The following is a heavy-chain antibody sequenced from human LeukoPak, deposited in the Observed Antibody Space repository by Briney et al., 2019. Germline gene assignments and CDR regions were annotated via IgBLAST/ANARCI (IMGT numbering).Heavy chain of an antibody. CDR2: INSDGSST. CDR1: GFTFSSYW. J-gene: IGHJ3*02. Sequence: GGSLRLSCVASGFTFSSYWMHWVRQAPGKGLVWVSLINSDGSSTIYADSVKGRFTISRDSAKNTLYLQMNSLRAEDTAVYYCARGLTIFGVVNDAFDIWGQGTMVTVSS. CDR3: ARGLTIFGVVNDAFDI. V-gene: IGHV3-74*01. D-gene: IGHD3-3*01.